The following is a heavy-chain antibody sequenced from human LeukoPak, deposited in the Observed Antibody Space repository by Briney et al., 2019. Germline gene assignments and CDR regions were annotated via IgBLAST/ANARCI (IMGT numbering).Heavy chain of an antibody. CDR2: INPSGGST. V-gene: IGHV1-46*01. D-gene: IGHD5-24*01. CDR3: ARASHRWLQLDY. CDR1: GYTFTSYY. J-gene: IGHJ4*02. Sequence: GASVKVSCKASGYTFTSYYMHWVRQAPGQGLEWMGIINPSGGSTSYAQKFQGRVTMTRDTSTSTVYMELRSLRSDDTAVYYCARASHRWLQLDYWGQGTLVTVSS.